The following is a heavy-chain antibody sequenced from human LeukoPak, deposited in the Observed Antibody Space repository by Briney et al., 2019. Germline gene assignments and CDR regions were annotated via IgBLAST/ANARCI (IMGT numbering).Heavy chain of an antibody. Sequence: PSETLSLTCTVSGGSISSGSYYWSWIRQPAGKGLEWIGRIYTSGSTNYNPSLKSRVTISVDTSKNQFSLKLSSVTAADTAVYYCATLQDGGLWGQGTLVTVSS. V-gene: IGHV4-61*02. CDR2: IYTSGST. CDR3: ATLQDGGL. J-gene: IGHJ4*02. D-gene: IGHD3/OR15-3a*01. CDR1: GGSISSGSYY.